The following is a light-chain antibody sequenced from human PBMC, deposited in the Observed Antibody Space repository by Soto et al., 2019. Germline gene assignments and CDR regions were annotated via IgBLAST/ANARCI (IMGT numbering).Light chain of an antibody. CDR1: QDISNY. J-gene: IGKJ3*01. Sequence: DIQMTQSPSSLSASVGDRVTITCQASQDISNYLNWYQQKPGKAPKLLIHDVSTLETGVPSSFSGSGSGTDFTFTISSLQPEDFATYFCQQYGSLPFTFGPGTKVDIK. V-gene: IGKV1-33*01. CDR2: DVS. CDR3: QQYGSLPFT.